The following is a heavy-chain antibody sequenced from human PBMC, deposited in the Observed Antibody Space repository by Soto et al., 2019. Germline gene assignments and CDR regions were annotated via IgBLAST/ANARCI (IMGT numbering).Heavy chain of an antibody. D-gene: IGHD3-9*01. V-gene: IGHV3-15*07. CDR2: IKSKTDGGTT. J-gene: IGHJ6*02. CDR1: GFTFSNAW. CDR3: TTDPYYYDNLTGYPDGDYYYGMDV. Sequence: EVQLVESGGGLVKPGGSLRLSCAASGFTFSNAWMNWVRQAPGKGLEWVGRIKSKTDGGTTDYAAPVKGRFTISRDDSKNTLYLQMNSLKTEDTAVYYCTTDPYYYDNLTGYPDGDYYYGMDVWGQGTTVTVSS.